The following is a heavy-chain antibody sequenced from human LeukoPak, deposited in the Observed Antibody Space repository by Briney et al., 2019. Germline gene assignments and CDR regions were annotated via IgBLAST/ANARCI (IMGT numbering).Heavy chain of an antibody. V-gene: IGHV3-30*18. Sequence: GGSLRLSCAASGFTFSSYGMHWVRQAPGKGLEWVAVISYDGSNKYYADSVKGRFTISRDNSKNTLYLQMNSLRAEDTAVYYCAKDLQFSITMIVVRGYFDYWGQGTLVTVSS. D-gene: IGHD3-22*01. CDR2: ISYDGSNK. J-gene: IGHJ4*02. CDR1: GFTFSSYG. CDR3: AKDLQFSITMIVVRGYFDY.